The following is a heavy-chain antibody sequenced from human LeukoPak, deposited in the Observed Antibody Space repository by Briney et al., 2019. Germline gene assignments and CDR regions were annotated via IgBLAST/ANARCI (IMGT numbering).Heavy chain of an antibody. CDR1: GFTFSSYG. V-gene: IGHV3-48*04. CDR2: ISSSGTTI. Sequence: GRSLRLSCAASGFTFSSYGMHWVRQAPGKGLEWVSYISSSGTTIYYTDSVKGRFTISRDNAKNSLYLQMNSLRVEDMAVYYCARTFDSWGQGTLVTVSS. CDR3: ARTFDS. J-gene: IGHJ4*02.